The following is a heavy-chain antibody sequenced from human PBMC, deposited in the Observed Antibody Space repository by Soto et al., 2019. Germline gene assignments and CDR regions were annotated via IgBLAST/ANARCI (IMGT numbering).Heavy chain of an antibody. CDR2: IYHSGST. CDR1: GGSISSGGSS. D-gene: IGHD3-10*01. J-gene: IGHJ4*02. V-gene: IGHV4-30-2*01. Sequence: SETLSLTCAVSGGSISSGGSSWSWIRQPPGKGLEWIGYIYHSGSTYYNPSLKSRVTISVDRSKNQFSLKLSSVTAADTAVYYCARGPPFGYWGQGTLVTVSS. CDR3: ARGPPFGY.